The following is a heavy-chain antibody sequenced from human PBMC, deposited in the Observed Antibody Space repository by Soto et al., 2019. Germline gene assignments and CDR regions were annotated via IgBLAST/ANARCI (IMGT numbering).Heavy chain of an antibody. J-gene: IGHJ1*01. CDR2: IIPILGIA. D-gene: IGHD6-19*01. CDR3: ATAYPIAVAGTGYFQH. CDR1: GGTFSSYT. V-gene: IGHV1-69*02. Sequence: QVQLVQSGAEVKKPGSSVKVSCKASGGTFSSYTISWVRQAPGQGLEWMGRIIPILGIANYAQKFQGRVTITAYKSTSTAYMELSSLRSEDTAVYYCATAYPIAVAGTGYFQHWGQGTLVTVSS.